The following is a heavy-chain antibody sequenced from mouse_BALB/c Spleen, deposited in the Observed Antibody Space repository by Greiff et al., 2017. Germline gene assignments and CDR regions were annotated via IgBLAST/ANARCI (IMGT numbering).Heavy chain of an antibody. CDR3: ARHALYIDAMDY. V-gene: IGHV5-6-2*01. J-gene: IGHJ4*01. CDR2: INSNGGST. D-gene: IGHD1-3*01. CDR1: GFTFSSYY. Sequence: EVKLVESGGGLVQPGGSLKLSCAASGFTFSSYYMSWVRQTPEKRLELVAAINSNGGSTYYPDTVKGRFTISRDNAKNTLYLQMSSLKSEDTALYYCARHALYIDAMDYWGQGTSVTVSS.